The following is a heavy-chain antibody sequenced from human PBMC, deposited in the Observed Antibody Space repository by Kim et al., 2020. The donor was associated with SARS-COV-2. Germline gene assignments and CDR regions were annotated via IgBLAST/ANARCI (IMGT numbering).Heavy chain of an antibody. D-gene: IGHD3-22*01. Sequence: RFTISRDNSKNTLYLQMNSLRAEDTAVYYCARAHSDYDSSGYYYLDAFDIWGQGTMVTVSS. V-gene: IGHV3-30*07. CDR3: ARAHSDYDSSGYYYLDAFDI. J-gene: IGHJ3*02.